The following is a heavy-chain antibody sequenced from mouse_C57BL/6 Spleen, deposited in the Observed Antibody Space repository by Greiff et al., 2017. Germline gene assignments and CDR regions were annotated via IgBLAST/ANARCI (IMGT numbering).Heavy chain of an antibody. CDR3: ASSYEGYAMGC. CDR1: GYTFTSYW. J-gene: IGHJ4*01. Sequence: QVQLQQPGAELVRPGSSVKLSCKASGYTFTSYWMDWVKQRPGQGLEWIGNIYPSDSETHYNQKFKDKATLTVDKSSSTAYMQLSSLTSEDSAVYYCASSYEGYAMGCWGQGTSVTVSS. CDR2: IYPSDSET. D-gene: IGHD2-12*01. V-gene: IGHV1-61*01.